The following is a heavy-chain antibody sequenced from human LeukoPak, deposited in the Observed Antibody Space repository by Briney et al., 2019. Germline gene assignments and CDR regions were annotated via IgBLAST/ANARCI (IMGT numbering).Heavy chain of an antibody. CDR3: ARATPIAVAGTDWFDP. J-gene: IGHJ5*02. CDR2: INSDGSST. Sequence: GGSLRLSCAASGFTFSSYWMHWVRHAPGKGLVWVSRINSDGSSTSYADSVKGRFTISRDNAKNTLYLQMNSLRAEDTAVYYCARATPIAVAGTDWFDPWGQGTLVTVSS. V-gene: IGHV3-74*01. D-gene: IGHD6-19*01. CDR1: GFTFSSYW.